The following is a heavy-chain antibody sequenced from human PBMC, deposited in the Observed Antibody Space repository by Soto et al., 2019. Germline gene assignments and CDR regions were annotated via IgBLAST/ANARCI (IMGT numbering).Heavy chain of an antibody. CDR1: GGSISSYY. Sequence: SETLSLTCTVSGGSISSYYWSWIRQPAGKGLEWIGRIYTSGSTNYNPSLKSRVTMSVDTSKNQFSLKLSSVTAADTAVYYCARDRVLGYQLLYLFDYWGQGTLVTVSS. CDR3: ARDRVLGYQLLYLFDY. CDR2: IYTSGST. V-gene: IGHV4-4*07. D-gene: IGHD2-2*02. J-gene: IGHJ4*02.